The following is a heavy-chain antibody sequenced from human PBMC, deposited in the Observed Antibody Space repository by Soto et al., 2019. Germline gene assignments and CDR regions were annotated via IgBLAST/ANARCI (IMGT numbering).Heavy chain of an antibody. J-gene: IGHJ4*02. D-gene: IGHD3-10*01. CDR1: GASVSRIGFH. V-gene: IGHV4-39*01. CDR2: SYDAGTT. Sequence: QVQLQESGPGLVKPSETLSLTCAVSGASVSRIGFHWGWIRQPPGQGLEWIGSSYDAGTTFYNPSLKSRGTISADTSKNHFSLRLTSVTAADTAVYYCARRGSGHTFDYWGQGTLVTVSS. CDR3: ARRGSGHTFDY.